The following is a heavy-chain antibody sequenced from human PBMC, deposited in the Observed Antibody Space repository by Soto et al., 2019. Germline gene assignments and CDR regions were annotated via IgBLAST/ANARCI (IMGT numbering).Heavy chain of an antibody. CDR1: GFSLSTSGVG. J-gene: IGHJ5*02. V-gene: IGHV2-5*01. CDR2: IYWNDDK. D-gene: IGHD3-3*01. CDR3: AHRVEGYDFWSGYYRWFDP. Sequence: SGPTLVKPTQTLTLTCTFSGFSLSTSGVGVGWIRQPPGKALEWLALIYWNDDKRYSPSLKSRLTITKDTSKNQVVLTMTNMDPVDTATYYCAHRVEGYDFWSGYYRWFDPWGQGTLVTVSS.